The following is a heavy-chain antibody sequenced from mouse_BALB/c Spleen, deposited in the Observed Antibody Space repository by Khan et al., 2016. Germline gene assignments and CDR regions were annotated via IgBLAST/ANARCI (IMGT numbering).Heavy chain of an antibody. CDR3: DLYGNILACFAY. J-gene: IGHJ3*01. D-gene: IGHD2-1*01. CDR2: IDPENADT. CDR1: GFNIKDYY. V-gene: IGHV14-4*02. Sequence: VQLKQSGAELVRSGASVHLSCTASGFNIKDYYIHWVKQRPEQGFEWIGWIDPENADTEYAPKFQGKATRTADTSSNTAYRQLDTLTSEDTAVFYGDLYGNILACFAYGGKATLVTVSA.